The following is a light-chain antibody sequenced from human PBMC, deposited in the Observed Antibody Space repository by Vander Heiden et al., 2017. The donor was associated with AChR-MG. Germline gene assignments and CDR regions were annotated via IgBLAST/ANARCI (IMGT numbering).Light chain of an antibody. Sequence: DIQMTQSPSTLSASVGDRVTITCRASQSITNWLAWYQQKPGKAPRLLIYKASNLPSGVPSRFSGSGSGSEFTLTISSLQPDDFATYFCLQYDLYPRTFGQGTSLEI. J-gene: IGKJ1*01. CDR1: QSITNW. V-gene: IGKV1-5*03. CDR2: KAS. CDR3: LQYDLYPRT.